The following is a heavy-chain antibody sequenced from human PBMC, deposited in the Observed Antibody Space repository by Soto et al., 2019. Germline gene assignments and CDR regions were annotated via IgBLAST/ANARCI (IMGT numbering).Heavy chain of an antibody. J-gene: IGHJ4*02. Sequence: GGSLRLSCAASGFTFNNSAMSWVRQAPGKGLEWVSGISGSGDRTDYADSVKGRFTISRDNSKDTLFLQMNSLRAEDTAIFYCAKDSFRTKPYYFDYWGQGALVTVSS. V-gene: IGHV3-23*01. CDR1: GFTFNNSA. CDR2: ISGSGDRT. D-gene: IGHD3-16*01. CDR3: AKDSFRTKPYYFDY.